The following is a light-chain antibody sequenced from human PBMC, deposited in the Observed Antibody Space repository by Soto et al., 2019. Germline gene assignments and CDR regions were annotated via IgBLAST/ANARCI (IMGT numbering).Light chain of an antibody. CDR1: SSDVGSYNL. V-gene: IGLV2-23*01. CDR3: CSYAGSSTLV. Sequence: QSALTQPASVSGSPGQSITISCTGTSSDVGSYNLVSWYQQHPGKAPKLMIYECSKRPSGVSNRFSGSKSGNTASPTISGLPAEDEADYYCCSYAGSSTLVFGGGTKRTVL. J-gene: IGLJ2*01. CDR2: ECS.